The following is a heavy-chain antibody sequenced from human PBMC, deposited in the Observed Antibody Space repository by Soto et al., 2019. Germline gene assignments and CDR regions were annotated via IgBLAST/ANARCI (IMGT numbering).Heavy chain of an antibody. D-gene: IGHD3-16*01. CDR2: IYSGGAT. CDR3: VRNYGAV. CDR1: GFSVTTNH. Sequence: EVQLVESGGGLVQPGGSLRLSCAVSGFSVTTNHMTWVRQAPGKGLEWVSIIYSGGATDYADSVKGRLTISRDNSKNTLHLQMNRLRGEDTAIYYCVRNYGAVWGQGTTVTVSS. J-gene: IGHJ6*02. V-gene: IGHV3-66*01.